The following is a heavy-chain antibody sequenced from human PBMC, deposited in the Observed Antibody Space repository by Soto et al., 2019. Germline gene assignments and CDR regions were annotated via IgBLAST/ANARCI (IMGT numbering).Heavy chain of an antibody. V-gene: IGHV3-30-3*01. CDR3: ASSGERSYDSSGYYYDNWFDP. D-gene: IGHD3-22*01. CDR1: GFTFSSYA. Sequence: VGSLRLSCAASGFTFSSYAMHWVRQAPGKGLEWVAVISYDGSNKYYADSVKGRFTISRDNSKNTLYLQMNSLRAEDTAVYYCASSGERSYDSSGYYYDNWFDPWGQGTLLTVSS. J-gene: IGHJ5*02. CDR2: ISYDGSNK.